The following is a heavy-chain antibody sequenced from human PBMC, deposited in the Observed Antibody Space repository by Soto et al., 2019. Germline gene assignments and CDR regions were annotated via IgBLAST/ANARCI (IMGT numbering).Heavy chain of an antibody. Sequence: QLQLQESGPGLVKPSETLSLTCTVSGGSISSSSYYWGWIRQPPGKGLEWIGSIYYSGSTYYNPSLKSRVTISVDTSKNQFSLKLSSVTAADTAVYYCARHGELYDTYYDFWSGYYSAIFDYWGQGTLVTVSS. D-gene: IGHD3-3*01. J-gene: IGHJ4*02. CDR3: ARHGELYDTYYDFWSGYYSAIFDY. CDR2: IYYSGST. V-gene: IGHV4-39*01. CDR1: GGSISSSSYY.